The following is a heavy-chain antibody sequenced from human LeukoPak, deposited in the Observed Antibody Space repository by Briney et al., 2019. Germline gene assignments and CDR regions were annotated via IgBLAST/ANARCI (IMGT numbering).Heavy chain of an antibody. Sequence: GGSLRLSCAASGFTFSSYGMHWVRQAPGKGLEWVAFIRYDGSNKYYADSVKGRFTISRDNSKNTLYLQMNSLRAEDTAVYYCAKGLYSSSPSAFDIWGQGTMVTVSS. J-gene: IGHJ3*02. CDR1: GFTFSSYG. V-gene: IGHV3-30*02. CDR2: IRYDGSNK. CDR3: AKGLYSSSPSAFDI. D-gene: IGHD6-13*01.